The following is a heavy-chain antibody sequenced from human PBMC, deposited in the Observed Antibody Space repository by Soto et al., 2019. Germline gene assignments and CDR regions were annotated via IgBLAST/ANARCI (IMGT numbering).Heavy chain of an antibody. V-gene: IGHV1-8*01. CDR1: GYTFTSYD. D-gene: IGHD2-15*01. J-gene: IGHJ6*03. Sequence: ASVKVSCKASGYTFTSYDINWVRQATGQGLEWMGWMNPNSGNTGYAQKFQGRVTMTRNTSISTAYMELSSLRSEDTAVYYCARPVQDIVVVVAATPYYYYYMDVWGKGTTVTVSS. CDR2: MNPNSGNT. CDR3: ARPVQDIVVVVAATPYYYYYMDV.